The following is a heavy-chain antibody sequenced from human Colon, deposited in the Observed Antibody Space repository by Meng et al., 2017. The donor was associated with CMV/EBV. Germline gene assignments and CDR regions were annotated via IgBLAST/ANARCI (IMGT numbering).Heavy chain of an antibody. CDR1: GFIFDDYG. CDR3: DRDVAPRPTPYYYYFYSMDF. Sequence: SLMFSCITSGFIFDDYGMHWVRQAPWRGLGWVSGISWNSRTVGSADSVKGRFTISRDNAKKSIYLRMNSLSPEDTGLYYCDRDVAPRPTPYYYYFYSMDFWGQGATVTVSS. CDR2: ISWNSRTV. D-gene: IGHD6-6*01. V-gene: IGHV3-9*01. J-gene: IGHJ6*02.